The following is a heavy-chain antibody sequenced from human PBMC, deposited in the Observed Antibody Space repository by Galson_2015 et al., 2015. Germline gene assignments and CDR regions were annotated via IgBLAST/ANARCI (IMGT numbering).Heavy chain of an antibody. J-gene: IGHJ6*02. CDR1: GFTFSSYW. CDR2: INPDGGAT. D-gene: IGHD3-10*01. Sequence: SLRLSCEASGFTFSSYWMNWVRQAPGKGLEWVANINPDGGATYYAESVKGRFTISRDNTMNSLYLQMNSLRAEDTAVYYCARPSWSLNYCECYGIDVWGQGTTVTVSS. CDR3: ARPSWSLNYCECYGIDV. V-gene: IGHV3-7*03.